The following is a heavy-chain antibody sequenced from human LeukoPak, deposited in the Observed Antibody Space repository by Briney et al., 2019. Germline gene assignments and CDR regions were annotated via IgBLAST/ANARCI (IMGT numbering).Heavy chain of an antibody. J-gene: IGHJ4*02. Sequence: SETLSLTCGVSGGSVINTNWWTWVRQPPGKGLEWIGEVHLDGRTNYNPSLESRLTMSVDVSENQVSLKLTSVTAADTAVYYCAGEGGFYRPLDYSGQGTLVTVSS. V-gene: IGHV4-4*02. D-gene: IGHD3-3*01. CDR3: AGEGGFYRPLDY. CDR2: VHLDGRT. CDR1: GGSVINTNW.